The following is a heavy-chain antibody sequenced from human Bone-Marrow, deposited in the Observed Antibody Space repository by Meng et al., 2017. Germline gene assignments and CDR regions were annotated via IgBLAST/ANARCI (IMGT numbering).Heavy chain of an antibody. V-gene: IGHV4-34*01. J-gene: IGHJ2*01. CDR1: GGSFSGYY. D-gene: IGHD2-2*01. CDR3: ARGRGTMPYWYFDL. CDR2: INHSGST. Sequence: QGTLRQWAAGLLKPSDTMSLTCAVYGGSFSGYYWSWIRQTPGKGLEWIGEINHSGSTNYNPSLKSRVTISVDTSKNQFSLKLSSVTAADTAVYYCARGRGTMPYWYFDLWGRGTLVTVSS.